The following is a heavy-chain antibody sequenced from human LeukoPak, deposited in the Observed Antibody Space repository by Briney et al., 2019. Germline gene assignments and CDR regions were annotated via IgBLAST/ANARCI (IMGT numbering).Heavy chain of an antibody. D-gene: IGHD2-21*02. Sequence: GGSLRLSCAASGFTFSSYAMHWDRQAPGKGLDWVAVISYDGSNKYYADSVKGRFTISRDNSKNTVFMEMNSLKPEDTALYYCARSEHIVVVTSTPASYWGQGTLVTVSS. CDR3: ARSEHIVVVTSTPASY. J-gene: IGHJ4*02. CDR2: ISYDGSNK. V-gene: IGHV3-30-3*01. CDR1: GFTFSSYA.